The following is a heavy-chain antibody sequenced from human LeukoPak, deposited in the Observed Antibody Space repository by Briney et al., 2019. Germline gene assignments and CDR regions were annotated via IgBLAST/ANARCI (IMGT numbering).Heavy chain of an antibody. D-gene: IGHD2-2*01. V-gene: IGHV1-46*01. CDR1: GYTFTSYY. CDR2: INPSGGST. Sequence: ASVKVSCKASGYTFTSYYMHWVRQAPGQGLEWMGIINPSGGSTSYAQKFQGRVTMTEDTSTDTAYMELSSLRSEDTAVYYCATDFAISFDYWGQGTLVTVSS. CDR3: ATDFAISFDY. J-gene: IGHJ4*02.